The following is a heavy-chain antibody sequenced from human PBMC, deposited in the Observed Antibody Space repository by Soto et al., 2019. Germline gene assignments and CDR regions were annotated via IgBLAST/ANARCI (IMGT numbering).Heavy chain of an antibody. D-gene: IGHD2-15*01. CDR3: ARARWYGAFDV. CDR1: GFFISSGNY. CDR2: IFHGGNT. Sequence: ETLSRTCAVSGFFISSGNYWGWIRKPPGKGLEWIGSIFHGGNTYYNPSLKSRVTISVDMSKNQFSLKLNSVTAADTAVYYCARARWYGAFDVWGRGTVVTVSS. J-gene: IGHJ3*01. V-gene: IGHV4-38-2*01.